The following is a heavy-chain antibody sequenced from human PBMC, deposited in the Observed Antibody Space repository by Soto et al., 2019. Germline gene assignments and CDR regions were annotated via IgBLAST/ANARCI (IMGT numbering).Heavy chain of an antibody. CDR2: IFSDGNT. D-gene: IGHD3-10*01. CDR1: GFTVSTNY. J-gene: IGHJ4*02. V-gene: IGHV3-66*01. CDR3: ARRALTPAFVDY. Sequence: EVQLMESGGGLVQPGGSLRLSCAASGFTVSTNYMNWVRQAPGKGLEWVSVIFSDGNTYYADSVKGRFTISRDNSMNTVSFQMNSLRDEDTAVYFCARRALTPAFVDYWGQGTLVTGSS.